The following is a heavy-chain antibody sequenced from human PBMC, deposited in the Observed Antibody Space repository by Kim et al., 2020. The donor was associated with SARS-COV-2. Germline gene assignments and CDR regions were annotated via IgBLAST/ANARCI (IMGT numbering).Heavy chain of an antibody. CDR3: ARGGVATLEDRYRAALEY. J-gene: IGHJ1*01. Sequence: GGSLRLSCGASGFTHSSYELNWVRQAPGKGLEWVSYISTSGTIYYAASVKGRFTISRDNAKNSLYLQMNSLRAEDTAVYYCARGGVATLEDRYRAALEY. CDR2: ISTSGTI. D-gene: IGHD5-12*01. V-gene: IGHV3-48*03. CDR1: GFTHSSYE.